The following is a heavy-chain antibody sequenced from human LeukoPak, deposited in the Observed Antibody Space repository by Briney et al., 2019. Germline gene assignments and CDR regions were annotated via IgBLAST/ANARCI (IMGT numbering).Heavy chain of an antibody. CDR2: IYYSGST. V-gene: IGHV4-39*07. D-gene: IGHD5-24*01. CDR3: ARDLSGDGYLWAL. Sequence: SETLSLTCTVSGGSISSSSYYWGWIRQPPGKGLEWIGSIYYSGSTYYNPSLKSRVTISVDTSKNQFSLKLSSVTAADTAVYYCARDLSGDGYLWALWGQGTLVTVSS. J-gene: IGHJ4*02. CDR1: GGSISSSSYY.